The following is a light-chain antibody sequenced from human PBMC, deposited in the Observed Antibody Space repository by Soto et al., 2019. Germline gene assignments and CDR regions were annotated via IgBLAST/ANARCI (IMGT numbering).Light chain of an antibody. Sequence: EFVLTLSPGTLSLSTGERATLYCRASQSVSSYLAWYQQKPGQAPRLLIYDASNRATGIPDRFSGSGSGTDFTLTISRLEPEDFAVYYCEQYGSSPRTFGQGTKVDIK. CDR1: QSVSSY. CDR3: EQYGSSPRT. CDR2: DAS. J-gene: IGKJ1*01. V-gene: IGKV3-20*01.